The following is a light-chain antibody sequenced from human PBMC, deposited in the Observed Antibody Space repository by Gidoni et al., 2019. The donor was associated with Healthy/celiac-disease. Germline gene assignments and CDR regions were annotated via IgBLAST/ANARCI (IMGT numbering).Light chain of an antibody. Sequence: EIVMTQSPATLSVSPGERATLSCRASQSVSSNLAWYQQKPGQAPRLLIYGASISATGIPARFSGSGSGTEFTLTISSLQSEDFAVYYCQQYNNWPPPYTFGQGTKLEIK. CDR2: GAS. J-gene: IGKJ2*01. CDR3: QQYNNWPPPYT. CDR1: QSVSSN. V-gene: IGKV3D-15*01.